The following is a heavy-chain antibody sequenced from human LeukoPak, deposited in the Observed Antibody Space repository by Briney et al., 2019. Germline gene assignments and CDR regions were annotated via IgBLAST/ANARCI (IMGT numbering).Heavy chain of an antibody. V-gene: IGHV3-66*04. CDR2: IYSGGST. CDR3: ARRFPGGDYFDY. CDR1: GFTFSSYG. D-gene: IGHD3-16*01. J-gene: IGHJ4*02. Sequence: GRSLRLSCAASGFTFSSYGMHWVRQAPGKGLEWVSVIYSGGSTYYADSVKGRFTISRDNSKNTLYLQMNSLRAEDTAVYYCARRFPGGDYFDYWGQGTLVTVSS.